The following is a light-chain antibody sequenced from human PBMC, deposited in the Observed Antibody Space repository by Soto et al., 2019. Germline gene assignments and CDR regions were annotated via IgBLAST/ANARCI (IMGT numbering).Light chain of an antibody. Sequence: IPMTQSLSTLSASVGDRVTITCRASQSITNWLAWYQQKPGKAPKLLIYDASSLKSGVPSRFSGSGSGTEFTLTISSLQPDDFATYYCQQYNSYSRTFGPGTKVDI. CDR1: QSITNW. V-gene: IGKV1-5*01. J-gene: IGKJ3*01. CDR2: DAS. CDR3: QQYNSYSRT.